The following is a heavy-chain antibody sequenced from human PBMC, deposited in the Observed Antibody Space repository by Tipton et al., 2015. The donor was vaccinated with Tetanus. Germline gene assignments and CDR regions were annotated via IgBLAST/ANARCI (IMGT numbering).Heavy chain of an antibody. J-gene: IGHJ3*01. V-gene: IGHV1-2*02. CDR1: GYTFTGYH. Sequence: QVRLVQSGAEVKKPGASVKVSCKASGYTFTGYHLHWVRQAPGQGLEWMGWVNPKNGVTDSAQKFQGRVALTRDTSINTAYMELSRLGSDDTAVYYCAFGLAVAGSDALDFWGQGTMVTVSS. CDR3: AFGLAVAGSDALDF. CDR2: VNPKNGVT. D-gene: IGHD6-19*01.